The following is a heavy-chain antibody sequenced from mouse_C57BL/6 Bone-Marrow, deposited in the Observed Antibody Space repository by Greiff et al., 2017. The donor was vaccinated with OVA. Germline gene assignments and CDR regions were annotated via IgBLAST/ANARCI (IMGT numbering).Heavy chain of an antibody. CDR1: GYSITSGYY. CDR3: ARVYSNYEDY. V-gene: IGHV3-6*01. CDR2: ISYDGSN. D-gene: IGHD2-5*01. Sequence: ESGPGLVKPSQSLSLTCSVTGYSITSGYYWNWIRQFPGNKLEWMGYISYDGSNNYNPSLKNRISITRDTSKNQFFLKLNSVTTEDTATYYCARVYSNYEDYWGQGTTLTVSS. J-gene: IGHJ2*01.